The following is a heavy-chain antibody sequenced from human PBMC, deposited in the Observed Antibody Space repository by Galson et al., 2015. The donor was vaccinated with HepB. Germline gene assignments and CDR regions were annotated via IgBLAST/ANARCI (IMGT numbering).Heavy chain of an antibody. CDR1: GFTFDDYA. V-gene: IGHV3-43D*03. J-gene: IGHJ6*02. D-gene: IGHD5-18*01. CDR2: ISWDGGST. Sequence: SLRLSCAASGFTFDDYAMHWVRQAPGKGLEWVSLISWDGGSTYYADSVKGRFTISRDNSKNSLYLQMNSLRAEDTALYYCAKDRRNTAMEEDYGMDVWGQGTTVTVSS. CDR3: AKDRRNTAMEEDYGMDV.